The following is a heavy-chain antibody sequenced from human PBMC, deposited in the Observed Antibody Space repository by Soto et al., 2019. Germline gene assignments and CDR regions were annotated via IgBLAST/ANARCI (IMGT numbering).Heavy chain of an antibody. CDR1: GGSISSSSYY. Sequence: SETLSLTCTVSGGSISSSSYYWGWIRQPPGKGLEWIGSIYYSGSTYYNPSLKSRVTISVDTSKNQFSLKLSSVTAADTAVYYCARPFLGGWFDPWGQGTLVTVSS. CDR2: IYYSGST. CDR3: ARPFLGGWFDP. J-gene: IGHJ5*02. D-gene: IGHD3-3*01. V-gene: IGHV4-39*01.